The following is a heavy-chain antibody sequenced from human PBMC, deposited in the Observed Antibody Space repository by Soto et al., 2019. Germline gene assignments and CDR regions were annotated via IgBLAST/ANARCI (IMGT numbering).Heavy chain of an antibody. CDR2: IYTSGST. D-gene: IGHD3-3*01. J-gene: IGHJ6*02. V-gene: IGHV4-4*07. CDR1: GGSISSYY. CDR3: ARETIFGVVIRSDGMDV. Sequence: QVQLQESGPGLVKPSETLSLTCTVSGGSISSYYWSWIRQPAGKGLEGIGRIYTSGSTNYHPSLKRRVPMSVATSKHQFSLKLSSVTAADTAVYYCARETIFGVVIRSDGMDVWGQGTTVTVSS.